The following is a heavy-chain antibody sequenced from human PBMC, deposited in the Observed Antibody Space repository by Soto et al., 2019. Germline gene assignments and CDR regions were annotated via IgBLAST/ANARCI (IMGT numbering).Heavy chain of an antibody. CDR2: INPNSGNT. V-gene: IGHV1-8*01. J-gene: IGHJ6*02. CDR1: GYTFTSYD. D-gene: IGHD2-15*01. CDR3: ATPLEVVDDHGHTYYSGMDV. Sequence: GASVKVSCKASGYTFTSYDINWVRQATGQGLEWMGWINPNSGNTGYAQKFQGRVTMTRNTSISTAYLELSSQRSEDTPVYYCATPLEVVDDHGHTYYSGMDVWGQGPTATVSS.